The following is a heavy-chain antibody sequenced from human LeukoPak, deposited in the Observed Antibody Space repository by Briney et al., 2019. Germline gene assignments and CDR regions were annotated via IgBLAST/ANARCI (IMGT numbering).Heavy chain of an antibody. D-gene: IGHD3-22*01. V-gene: IGHV4-39*01. J-gene: IGHJ4*02. CDR3: ARLETYYYDSSGYYTGYYFDY. CDR2: IYYSGST. Sequence: SENLSLTCAVSGGSFSSSSYYWGWIRQPPGKGLEWIGSIYYSGSTYYNPSLKSRITISVDTTKNKFSLKLSSVTAADTAVYYCARLETYYYDSSGYYTGYYFDYWGQGTLVTVSS. CDR1: GGSFSSSSYY.